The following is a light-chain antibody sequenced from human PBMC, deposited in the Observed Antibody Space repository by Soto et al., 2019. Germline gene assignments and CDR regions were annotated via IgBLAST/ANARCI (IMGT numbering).Light chain of an antibody. CDR3: CSYAGSHTWV. V-gene: IGLV2-11*01. Sequence: QSVLTQPRSVSGSFGQSVTISCTGTSSDVGDSDSVSWYQQHPGRAPKLMISDVDKRPSGVPDRFSGSKSGNMASLTISGLQSDDEADYYCCSYAGSHTWVFGGGTKLTVL. CDR1: SSDVGDSDS. CDR2: DVD. J-gene: IGLJ3*02.